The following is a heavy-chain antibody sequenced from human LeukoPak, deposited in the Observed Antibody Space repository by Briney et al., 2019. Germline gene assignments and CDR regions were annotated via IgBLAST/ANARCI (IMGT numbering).Heavy chain of an antibody. V-gene: IGHV1-24*01. CDR2: FDPEDGET. Sequence: VASVKVSCKVSGYTLTELSMHWVRQAPGKGLEWMGGFDPEDGETIYAQKFQGRVTMTEDTSTDTAYMELSSLRSEDTAVYYCARGRFLTGYYLTRRDDAFDVWGQGTMVTVSS. CDR3: ARGRFLTGYYLTRRDDAFDV. CDR1: GYTLTELS. J-gene: IGHJ3*01. D-gene: IGHD3-9*01.